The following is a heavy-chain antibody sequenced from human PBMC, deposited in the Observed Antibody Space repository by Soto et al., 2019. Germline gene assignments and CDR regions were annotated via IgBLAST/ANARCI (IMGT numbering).Heavy chain of an antibody. Sequence: QVQLVQSGAEVKKPGSSVKVSCKASGGTFSSYTISWVRQAPGQGLEWMGRIIPILGIANYAQKFQGRVTXTXDXXRSPAYMELSSLRSEDTAVYYCARDRTQHGGATSCWGQGTLVTVSS. CDR3: ARDRTQHGGATSC. CDR1: GGTFSSYT. D-gene: IGHD1-26*01. J-gene: IGHJ4*02. V-gene: IGHV1-69*08. CDR2: IIPILGIA.